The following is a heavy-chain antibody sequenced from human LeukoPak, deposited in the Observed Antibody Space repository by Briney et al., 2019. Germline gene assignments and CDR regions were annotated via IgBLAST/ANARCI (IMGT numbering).Heavy chain of an antibody. CDR3: GTRNSGSYSI. CDR2: INHSGST. V-gene: IGHV4-34*01. J-gene: IGHJ3*02. CDR1: GGSFSGYY. Sequence: SETLSLTCAVYGGSFSGYYWSWIRQPPGKGLEWIGEINHSGSTNYNPSLKSRVTISVDTSKNQFSLKLSSVTAADTAVYYCGTRNSGSYSIWGQGTMVTVSS. D-gene: IGHD1-26*01.